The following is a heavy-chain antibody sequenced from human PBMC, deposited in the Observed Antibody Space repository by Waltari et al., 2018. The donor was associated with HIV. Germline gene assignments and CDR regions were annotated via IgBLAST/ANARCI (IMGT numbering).Heavy chain of an antibody. V-gene: IGHV4-39*01. D-gene: IGHD3-3*01. CDR2: VYFSGST. Sequence: QLPETCPGLVKPSQTLSLKCTVSGASINSDRHYWGWIRESPGRGLEWLGSVYFSGSTYYNPSLKSRVTMSVDPSKSQFSLRLTSVTAADSAIYYCARRTYDATFDVWGLGTVVTVSS. CDR1: GASINSDRHY. J-gene: IGHJ3*01. CDR3: ARRTYDATFDV.